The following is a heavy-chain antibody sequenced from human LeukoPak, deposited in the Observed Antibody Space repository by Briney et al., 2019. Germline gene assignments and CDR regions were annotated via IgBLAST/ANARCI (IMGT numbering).Heavy chain of an antibody. CDR2: IKHDGADK. V-gene: IGHV3-7*01. J-gene: IGHJ4*02. Sequence: GGSLRLSCVASGFTFSSYWMSWVRQAPGKGLEWVANIKHDGADKYFVDSVKGRFTISRDDVKNSLFLQMNSLRAEDAAMYYCARRYNYGYFDCWGQGTLVTVSS. D-gene: IGHD5-18*01. CDR3: ARRYNYGYFDC. CDR1: GFTFSSYW.